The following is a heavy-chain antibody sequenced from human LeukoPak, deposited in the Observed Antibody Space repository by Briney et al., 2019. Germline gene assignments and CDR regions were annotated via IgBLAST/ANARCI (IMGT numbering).Heavy chain of an antibody. D-gene: IGHD6-25*01. Sequence: SETLSLTCTVSGGSISSSSYYWAWIRQPPGKGLEWIGSIYYSGSTYYNPSLKSRVTISVDTSKNQFSLKLSSVTAADTAVYYGARHIKRRPYNWFDPWGQGTLVTVSP. J-gene: IGHJ5*02. CDR1: GGSISSSSYY. V-gene: IGHV4-39*01. CDR3: ARHIKRRPYNWFDP. CDR2: IYYSGST.